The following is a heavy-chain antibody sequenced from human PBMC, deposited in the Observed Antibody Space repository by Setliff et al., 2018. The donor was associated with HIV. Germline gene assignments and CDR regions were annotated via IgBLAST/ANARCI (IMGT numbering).Heavy chain of an antibody. CDR2: IYASGTT. Sequence: SETLSLTCSVSGDSISSYYWSWLRQRPGKGLEWIGFIYASGTTNSNPSLKSRVTISLDTSKNQFSLRLTSVTAADTAVYYCARVRSYGSAYDAFDVWGPGTMVTVSS. CDR3: ARVRSYGSAYDAFDV. D-gene: IGHD3-10*01. J-gene: IGHJ3*01. V-gene: IGHV4-4*08. CDR1: GDSISSYY.